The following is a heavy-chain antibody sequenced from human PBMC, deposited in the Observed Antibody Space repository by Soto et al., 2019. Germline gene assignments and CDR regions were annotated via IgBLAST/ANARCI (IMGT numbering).Heavy chain of an antibody. D-gene: IGHD1-1*01. J-gene: IGHJ5*01. CDR2: VHISGHS. Sequence: KPSETLSLTCTLSGGSVRAPDWWNWVRQSPDKGLEWIAEVHISGHSNYNPSLRSRVSVSIDSSKSQFYLNLNSVTAADTAIYYCARVRQGCSANNCYFDPWGQGTQVTVSS. CDR3: ARVRQGCSANNCYFDP. CDR1: GGSVRAPDW. V-gene: IGHV4-4*02.